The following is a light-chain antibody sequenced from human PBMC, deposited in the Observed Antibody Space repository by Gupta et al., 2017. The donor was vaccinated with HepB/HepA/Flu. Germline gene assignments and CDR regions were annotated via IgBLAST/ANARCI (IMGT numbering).Light chain of an antibody. CDR1: TNNVGNQG. CDR2: RNN. V-gene: IGLV10-54*04. J-gene: IGLJ1*01. Sequence: QAGLTQPPSVSKGLXQTATLTCTGNTNNVGNQGAAWLQQHQGHPPKLLSYRNNNRPSGISERFSASRSGNTASLTITGLQPEDEADYYCSAWDSSLSVYVFGTGTKVTVL. CDR3: SAWDSSLSVYV.